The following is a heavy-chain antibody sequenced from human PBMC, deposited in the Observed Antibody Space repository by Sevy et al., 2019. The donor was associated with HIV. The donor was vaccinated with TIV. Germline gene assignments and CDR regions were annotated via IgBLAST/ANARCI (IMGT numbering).Heavy chain of an antibody. Sequence: GGSLRLSCAASGFSLNSYWMSWVRQAPGKGLEWMANIKQDGSVKYYVDSVKGRFTISRDNARNLLYLQMNSLRAEDTAVYYCAGWSSAWTLFDYWGQGTLVTVSS. CDR1: GFSLNSYW. CDR3: AGWSSAWTLFDY. CDR2: IKQDGSVK. D-gene: IGHD6-19*01. V-gene: IGHV3-7*01. J-gene: IGHJ4*02.